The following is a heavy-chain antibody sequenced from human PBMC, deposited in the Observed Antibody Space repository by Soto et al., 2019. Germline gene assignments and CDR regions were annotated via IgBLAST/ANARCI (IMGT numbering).Heavy chain of an antibody. CDR1: GYRFTSYW. Sequence: GESLKLSCRTSGYRFTSYWIAWVRQMPGKGLEWMGIIFPRHSDTRYSPSFQGKVTITADRSTSTVFLQWASLKASDTAVYFCARKDKSGYFNWFDPWGQGTLVTVSS. CDR3: ARKDKSGYFNWFDP. CDR2: IFPRHSDT. D-gene: IGHD3-22*01. V-gene: IGHV5-51*01. J-gene: IGHJ5*02.